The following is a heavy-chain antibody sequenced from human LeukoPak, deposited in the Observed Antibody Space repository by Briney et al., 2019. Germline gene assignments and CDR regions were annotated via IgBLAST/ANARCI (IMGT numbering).Heavy chain of an antibody. CDR3: AKALGDYYDSSDDAFDI. CDR2: ISYDGSNK. D-gene: IGHD3-22*01. CDR1: GFTFSSYG. Sequence: GGSLRLSCAASGFTFSSYGMHWVRQAPGKGLEWVAVISYDGSNKYYADSVKGRFTISRDNSKNTLYLQMNSLRAEDTAVYYCAKALGDYYDSSDDAFDIWGQGTMVTVSS. J-gene: IGHJ3*02. V-gene: IGHV3-30*18.